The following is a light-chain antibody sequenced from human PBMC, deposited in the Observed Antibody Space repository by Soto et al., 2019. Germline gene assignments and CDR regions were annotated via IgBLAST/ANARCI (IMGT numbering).Light chain of an antibody. CDR1: SSNIGANS. J-gene: IGLJ1*01. V-gene: IGLV1-51*01. CDR2: DNN. CDR3: AAWDSSLSAGV. Sequence: QSVLTQPPSVTADPRQKVTISCSGSSSNIGANSVSWYQQVPGTAPKLLIYDNNKRPSGIPDRFSGSKSGTSATLGITGPQTGDEADYYCAAWDSSLSAGVFGTGTKLTVL.